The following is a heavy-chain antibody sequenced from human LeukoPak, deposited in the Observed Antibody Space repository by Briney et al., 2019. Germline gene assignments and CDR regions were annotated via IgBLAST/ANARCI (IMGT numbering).Heavy chain of an antibody. CDR1: GCTFTAYS. J-gene: IGHJ3*02. D-gene: IGHD3-10*01. Sequence: ASVKVSCKASGCTFTAYSMHWVRQPPGQGLEWMGWIKPNSGGTNYAQKFQGRVTMTRDTSITTAYMELSRLRSDDTAVYYCARDLDYYGSGSFFNIWGQGTMVTVSS. CDR3: ARDLDYYGSGSFFNI. V-gene: IGHV1-2*02. CDR2: IKPNSGGT.